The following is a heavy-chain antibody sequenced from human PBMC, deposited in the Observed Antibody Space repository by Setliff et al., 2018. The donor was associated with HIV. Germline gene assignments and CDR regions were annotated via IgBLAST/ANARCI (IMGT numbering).Heavy chain of an antibody. CDR2: IKDTGAT. Sequence: PSETLSLTCTVSGGSISSGSYYWSWMRQPAGKGLEWLGHIKDTGATNYSPSLKSRVTMSIDTSNKQFSLKLSSVTAADTAVYYCARRIIVGAISDVFDIWGQGTLVTVSS. CDR3: ARRIIVGAISDVFDI. D-gene: IGHD1-26*01. CDR1: GGSISSGSYY. V-gene: IGHV4-61*09. J-gene: IGHJ3*02.